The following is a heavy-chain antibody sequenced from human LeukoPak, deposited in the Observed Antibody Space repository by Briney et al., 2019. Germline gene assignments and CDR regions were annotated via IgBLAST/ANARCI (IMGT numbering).Heavy chain of an antibody. J-gene: IGHJ4*02. CDR1: GGSISSSNYY. Sequence: SETLSLTCTVSGGSISSSNYYWDWIRQPPGKGLEWIGSIYYSGSTYYNPSLKSRVTIFVDTSKNQFSLKLSSVTAADTAVYYCARQSRYYDTSGRYYFDYWGQGTLVTVSS. V-gene: IGHV4-39*01. D-gene: IGHD3-22*01. CDR3: ARQSRYYDTSGRYYFDY. CDR2: IYYSGST.